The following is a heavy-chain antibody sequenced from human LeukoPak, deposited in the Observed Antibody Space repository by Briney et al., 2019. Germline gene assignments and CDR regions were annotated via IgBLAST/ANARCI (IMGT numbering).Heavy chain of an antibody. CDR1: GFTFSSYS. CDR3: ARDISIYYGSGSYSGDSWFDP. Sequence: GGSLRLSCAASGFTFSSYSMNWVRQAPGKGLEWVSGINWNGGSTGYADSVKGRFTISRDNAKNSLYLQMNSLRAEDTALYYCARDISIYYGSGSYSGDSWFDPWGQGTLVTVSS. CDR2: INWNGGST. J-gene: IGHJ5*02. D-gene: IGHD3-10*01. V-gene: IGHV3-20*04.